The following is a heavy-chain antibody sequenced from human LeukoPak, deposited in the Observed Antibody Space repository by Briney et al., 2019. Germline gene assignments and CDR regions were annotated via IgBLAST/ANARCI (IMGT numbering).Heavy chain of an antibody. CDR3: ARDRGIAARMDV. CDR2: INPNSGGT. CDR1: GYTFTGYY. Sequence: ASVKVSCKASGYTFTGYYMHWVRQAPGQGLEWMGWINPNSGGTNYAQKFQGRVTMTRDTSISTAYMELSRLRSDDTAVYYCARDRGIAARMDVWGQGTTVTVSS. J-gene: IGHJ6*02. D-gene: IGHD6-6*01. V-gene: IGHV1-2*02.